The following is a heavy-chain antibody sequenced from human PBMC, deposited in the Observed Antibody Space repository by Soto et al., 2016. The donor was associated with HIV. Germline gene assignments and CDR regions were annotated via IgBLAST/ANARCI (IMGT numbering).Heavy chain of an antibody. V-gene: IGHV1-8*03. CDR2: MNPNSGNT. CDR1: GYTFTNFD. CDR3: ARTRLTSRVVVITPFDVSDM. Sequence: QVQLVQSGAEVKKPGSSVTVSCKASGYTFTNFDINWVRQAAGQGLEWMGWMNPNSGNTGYAQKFQGRVTFTRDTSKSTAYMELSSLRSDDTAVYYCARTRLTSRVVVITPFDVSDMWGQGTMVTVSS. D-gene: IGHD3-22*01. J-gene: IGHJ3*02.